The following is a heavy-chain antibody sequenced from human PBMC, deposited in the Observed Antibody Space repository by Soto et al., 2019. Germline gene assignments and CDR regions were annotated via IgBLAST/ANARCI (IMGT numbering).Heavy chain of an antibody. CDR2: IRSKAYGATT. Sequence: PGGSLRLSCSASGFTFGAYPVSWLRHAPGKGLQWVGIIRSKAYGATTEFAASLRVRFTISSDDSISIANLQMYSLNSEHTAVYFCSRGVILWELSPYLVKFCGQGTLVTV. CDR3: SRGVILWELSPYLVKF. CDR1: GFTFGAYP. D-gene: IGHD3-16*02. J-gene: IGHJ1*01. V-gene: IGHV3-49*03.